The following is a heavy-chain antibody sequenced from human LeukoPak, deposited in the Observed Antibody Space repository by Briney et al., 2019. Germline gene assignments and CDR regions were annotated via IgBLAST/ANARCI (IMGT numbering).Heavy chain of an antibody. CDR1: GYTFISYG. Sequence: ASVKVSCKASGYTFISYGISWVRQAPGQGLEWMGWISAYNGNTNYVQKLQGRVTMTTDTSTSTAYMELRSLRSDDTAVFYCARGYSDYDLDYWGQGTLVTVSS. CDR2: ISAYNGNT. CDR3: ARGYSDYDLDY. D-gene: IGHD5-12*01. V-gene: IGHV1-18*01. J-gene: IGHJ4*02.